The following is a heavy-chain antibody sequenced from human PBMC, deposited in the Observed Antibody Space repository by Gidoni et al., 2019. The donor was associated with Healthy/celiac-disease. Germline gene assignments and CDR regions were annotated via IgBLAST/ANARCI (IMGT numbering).Heavy chain of an antibody. J-gene: IGHJ6*02. Sequence: QVQLMQPGAEVKKHGSSAKVSCKAYVGTFRSYAISWVRQAPGQGLEWMGGIIPIFGTANYAQKFQGRVTITADKSTSTAYMELSSLRSEDTAVYYCATGYGSGYHYYYGMDVWGQGTTVTVSS. CDR2: IIPIFGTA. V-gene: IGHV1-69*06. D-gene: IGHD6-19*01. CDR3: ATGYGSGYHYYYGMDV. CDR1: VGTFRSYA.